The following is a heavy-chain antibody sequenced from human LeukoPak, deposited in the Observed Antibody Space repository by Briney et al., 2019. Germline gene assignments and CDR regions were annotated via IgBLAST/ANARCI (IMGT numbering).Heavy chain of an antibody. CDR1: GGSISSYC. V-gene: IGHV4-4*07. Sequence: SETLSLTCTVSGGSISSYCWIWVRQPAEKGLEWIGRICSSGSTIYNPSLKSQVAMSSDMSNNQFSLRLSSVTAADTAVYYCARDRGTDGSDQLDPWGQGTLVTVSP. CDR3: ARDRGTDGSDQLDP. D-gene: IGHD3-10*01. CDR2: ICSSGST. J-gene: IGHJ5*02.